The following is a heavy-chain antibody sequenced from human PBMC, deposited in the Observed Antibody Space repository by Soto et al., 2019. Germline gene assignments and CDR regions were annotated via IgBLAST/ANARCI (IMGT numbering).Heavy chain of an antibody. V-gene: IGHV4-4*02. CDR3: ARGEKGPMVRGVLSLFDP. D-gene: IGHD3-10*01. CDR2: FYHSGST. CDR1: SGSISSSNW. J-gene: IGHJ5*02. Sequence: QVQLQESGPGLVKPSGTLSLTCAVSSGSISSSNWWSWVRQPPGKGMEWIGEFYHSGSTNYNPSLKSRVTILVDKPKNLFYLKLSCVTAADTAVYYCARGEKGPMVRGVLSLFDPWGQGTLVTVSS.